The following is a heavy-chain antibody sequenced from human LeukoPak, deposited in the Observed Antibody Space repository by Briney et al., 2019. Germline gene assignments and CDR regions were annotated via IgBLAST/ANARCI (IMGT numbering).Heavy chain of an antibody. D-gene: IGHD6-13*01. V-gene: IGHV3-11*01. CDR3: ARSAAGTAYYYYGMDV. CDR1: GFTFSDYC. J-gene: IGHJ6*02. CDR2: ISSSGSTI. Sequence: PGGSLRLSCAASGFTFSDYCMHWVRQAPGKGLEWVSCISSSGSTIYYADSVKGRFTISRDNAKNSLYLQMNSLRAEDTAVYYCARSAAGTAYYYYGMDVWGQGTTVTVSS.